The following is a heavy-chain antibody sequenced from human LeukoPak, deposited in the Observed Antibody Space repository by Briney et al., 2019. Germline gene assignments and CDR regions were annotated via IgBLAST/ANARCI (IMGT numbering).Heavy chain of an antibody. J-gene: IGHJ4*02. Sequence: ASVKVSCKASGYTFTSYGISWVRQAPGQGLEWMGWISAYNGNTNYAQKFQGRVTMTRDTSTSTVYMELSSLRSEDTAVYYCARGSRWYYESSGYLYWGQGTLVTVSS. CDR3: ARGSRWYYESSGYLY. V-gene: IGHV1-18*01. CDR2: ISAYNGNT. D-gene: IGHD3-22*01. CDR1: GYTFTSYG.